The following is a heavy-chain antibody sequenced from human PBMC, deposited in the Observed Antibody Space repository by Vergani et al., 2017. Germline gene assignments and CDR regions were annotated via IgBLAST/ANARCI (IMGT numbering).Heavy chain of an antibody. V-gene: IGHV3-23*01. CDR2: LSASDRRT. J-gene: IGHJ1*01. CDR3: ATKSCGTPGCQIGYFRE. Sequence: EVQLLESGGDLVQPGGSLRLSCAASGFTFIMHAMSWVRQAPGKGLEWVSTLSASDRRTHYADSVKGRFTISRDNSKNTLYLQMNSLRTEDTAVYYCATKSCGTPGCQIGYFREWGQGTLVTVSS. CDR1: GFTFIMHA. D-gene: IGHD1-1*01.